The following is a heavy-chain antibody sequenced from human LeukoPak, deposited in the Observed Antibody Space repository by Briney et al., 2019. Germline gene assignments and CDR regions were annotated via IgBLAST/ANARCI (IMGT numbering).Heavy chain of an antibody. CDR1: GFTFDDYA. CDR2: ISWNSGSI. D-gene: IGHD2-2*01. V-gene: IGHV3-9*01. Sequence: GGSLRLSCAASGFTFDDYAMHWVRQAPGKGLEWVSGISWNSGSIGYADSVKGRFTISRDNAKNSLYLQMNSLRAEGTALYYCASLDYFDYWGQGTLVTVSS. CDR3: ASLDYFDY. J-gene: IGHJ4*02.